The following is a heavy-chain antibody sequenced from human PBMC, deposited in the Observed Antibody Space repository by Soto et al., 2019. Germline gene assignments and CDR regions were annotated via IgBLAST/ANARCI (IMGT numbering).Heavy chain of an antibody. J-gene: IGHJ5*02. CDR3: AREGALKPFSS. CDR1: GFTFSNYN. CDR2: ISGSSIYI. V-gene: IGHV3-21*01. Sequence: PGGSLRLSCVASGFTFSNYNMNWVRHAPGKGLEWVSHISGSSIYIHYADSVRGRFTISRDNAKNSVYLQMDSLRVEDTAVYYCAREGALKPFSSWGQGALVTVSS.